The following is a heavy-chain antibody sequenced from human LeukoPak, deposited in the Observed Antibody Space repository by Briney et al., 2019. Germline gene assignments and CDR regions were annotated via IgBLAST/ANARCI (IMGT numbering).Heavy chain of an antibody. CDR2: IYSSGST. D-gene: IGHD3-22*01. CDR3: ARADYYDSSGFDY. J-gene: IGHJ4*02. Sequence: SETLSLTCTVSGGSISSYHWSWIRQPPGKGLECIGYIYSSGSTNYNPSLKSRVTISVDTSKNQFSLKLSSVTAADTAVYYCARADYYDSSGFDYWGQGTLVTVSS. V-gene: IGHV4-59*12. CDR1: GGSISSYH.